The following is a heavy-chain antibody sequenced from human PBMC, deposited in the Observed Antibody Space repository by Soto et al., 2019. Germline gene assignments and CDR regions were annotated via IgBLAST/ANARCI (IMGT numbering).Heavy chain of an antibody. CDR2: IYYSGST. CDR1: GGSISSGGYY. V-gene: IGHV4-31*03. Sequence: QVQLQESGPGLVKPSQTLSLTCTVSGGSISSGGYYWSWIRQHPGKGLEWIGYIYYSGSTYYNPFLKSRVTISVDTSKNQFSLKLSSVTAADTAVYYCARDATAAAAPDYWGQGTLVTVSS. CDR3: ARDATAAAAPDY. D-gene: IGHD6-13*01. J-gene: IGHJ4*02.